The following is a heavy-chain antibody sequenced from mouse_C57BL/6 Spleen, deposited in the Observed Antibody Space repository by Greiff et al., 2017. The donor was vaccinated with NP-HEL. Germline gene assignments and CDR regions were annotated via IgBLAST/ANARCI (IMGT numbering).Heavy chain of an antibody. CDR1: GFTFSSYA. Sequence: EVQLVESGGGLVKPGGSLKLSCAASGFTFSSYAMSWVRQTPEKRLEWVATISDGGSYTYYPDNVKGRFTISRDNAKNNLYLQMSHLKSEDTAMYYCARDSLTTVGGFAYWGQGTLVTVSA. D-gene: IGHD1-1*01. CDR3: ARDSLTTVGGFAY. CDR2: ISDGGSYT. J-gene: IGHJ3*01. V-gene: IGHV5-4*01.